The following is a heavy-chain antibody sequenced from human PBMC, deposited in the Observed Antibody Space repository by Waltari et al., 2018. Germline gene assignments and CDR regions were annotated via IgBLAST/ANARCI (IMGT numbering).Heavy chain of an antibody. CDR3: ARDYCDRTNCHGMDV. D-gene: IGHD3-22*01. CDR2: ISYNERNI. J-gene: IGHJ6*02. Sequence: QVQLVESGGGVVQPGRSLRLSCEASEFTFRSYAMHWVRQAPGKGLEWVAVISYNERNIYYVDSVKGRFIISRDNSRKMLYLQMNSLRTEDTAVYYCARDYCDRTNCHGMDVWGQGTTVTVSS. V-gene: IGHV3-30*04. CDR1: EFTFRSYA.